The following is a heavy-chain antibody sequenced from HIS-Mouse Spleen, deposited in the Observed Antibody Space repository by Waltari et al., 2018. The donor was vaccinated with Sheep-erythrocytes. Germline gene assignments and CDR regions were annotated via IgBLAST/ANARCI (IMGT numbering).Heavy chain of an antibody. CDR1: GFTFSSYG. CDR2: ISYDGSNK. D-gene: IGHD6-19*01. Sequence: QVQLVESGGGVVQPGRSLRLSCAASGFTFSSYGMHGVRQAPGKGLEWVAVISYDGSNKYYADSVKGRFTISRDNSKNTLYLQMNSLRAEDTAVYYCAKEYSSGWYMGGYYFDYWGQGTLVTVSS. V-gene: IGHV3-30*18. J-gene: IGHJ4*02. CDR3: AKEYSSGWYMGGYYFDY.